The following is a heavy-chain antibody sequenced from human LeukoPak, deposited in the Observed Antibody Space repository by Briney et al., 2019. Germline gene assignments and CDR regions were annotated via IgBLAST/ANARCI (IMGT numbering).Heavy chain of an antibody. Sequence: SVKVSCKASGGTFSSYAISWVRQAPGQGLEWMGRIIPIFGIANYAQKFQGRVTITADKSTSTAYMELSSLRSEDTAVYYCARDPRYCTNGVCRPTEYFQHWGQGTLVTVSS. J-gene: IGHJ1*01. CDR1: GGTFSSYA. CDR3: ARDPRYCTNGVCRPTEYFQH. D-gene: IGHD2-8*01. CDR2: IIPIFGIA. V-gene: IGHV1-69*04.